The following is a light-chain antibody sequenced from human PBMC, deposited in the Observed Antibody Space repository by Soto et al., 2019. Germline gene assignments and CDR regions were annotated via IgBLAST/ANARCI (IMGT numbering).Light chain of an antibody. Sequence: EVVLTQSPGTLSLSPGQRATLSCRASQNVDSSYLAWFQQRPGQTPRLLIYGASSRATGIPDRFSGSGSGTDFTLTISRLEPEDFAVYYCQQYLTSPKTFGQGTKVDIK. J-gene: IGKJ1*01. V-gene: IGKV3-20*01. CDR3: QQYLTSPKT. CDR2: GAS. CDR1: QNVDSSY.